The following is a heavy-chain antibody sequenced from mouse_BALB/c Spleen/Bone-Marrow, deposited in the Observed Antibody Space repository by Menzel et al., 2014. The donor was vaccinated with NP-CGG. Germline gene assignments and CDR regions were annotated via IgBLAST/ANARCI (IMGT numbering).Heavy chain of an antibody. V-gene: IGHV1S81*02. CDR3: TREGDSPFAY. J-gene: IGHJ3*01. CDR1: GYTFTSYY. D-gene: IGHD2-13*01. CDR2: INPSNGGT. Sequence: VKLMESGAELVKPGASVKLSRKASGYTFTSYYMYWVKQRPGQGLEWIGEINPSNGGTNFNEKFKSKATQTVDKSSSTAYMQLSSLTSEDSAVYYCTREGDSPFAYWGQGTLVTVSA.